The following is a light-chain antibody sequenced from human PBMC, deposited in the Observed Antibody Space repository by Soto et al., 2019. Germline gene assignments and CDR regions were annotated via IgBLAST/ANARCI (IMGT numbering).Light chain of an antibody. Sequence: EIVLTKSPCTLSLSPGDRATLSCRASQSVSSSYLAWYQQKPGQPPRLLIYRASSRATGIPDRFSGSGSGTDFTLTISRLEPEDFAVYFCQQRASSAITFGQGTRLEIK. CDR1: QSVSSSY. V-gene: IGKV3-20*01. CDR2: RAS. J-gene: IGKJ5*01. CDR3: QQRASSAIT.